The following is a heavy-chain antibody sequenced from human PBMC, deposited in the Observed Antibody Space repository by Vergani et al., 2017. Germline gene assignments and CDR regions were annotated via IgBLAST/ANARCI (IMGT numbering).Heavy chain of an antibody. CDR2: IHPADSDT. V-gene: IGHV5-51*01. CDR1: GYSFTNYW. D-gene: IGHD3-22*01. CDR3: ARLXGRDSSGSKYFDY. Sequence: EVELVQSGPEVKKPGESVKISCQISGYSFTNYWIGWVRQMPGKGLEWMGIIHPADSDTRYSPSFQGQVTISVDKSISTAYLQRSSLRASDSAMYYCARLXGRDSSGSKYFDYWGQGTLVTVSS. J-gene: IGHJ4*02.